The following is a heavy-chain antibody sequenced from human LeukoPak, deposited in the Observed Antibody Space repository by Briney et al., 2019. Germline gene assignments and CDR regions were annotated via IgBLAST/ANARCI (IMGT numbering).Heavy chain of an antibody. CDR2: ISGNGGST. D-gene: IGHD6-13*01. CDR1: GFTFSSYA. Sequence: GGSLRLSCSASGFTFSSYAMHWVRQAPGKGLEYVSAISGNGGSTYYADSVKGRFTISRDNSKNTLYLQMSSLRAEDTAVYYCVKGDRSRWYYFDYWGQGTLSPSPQ. CDR3: VKGDRSRWYYFDY. J-gene: IGHJ4*02. V-gene: IGHV3-64D*09.